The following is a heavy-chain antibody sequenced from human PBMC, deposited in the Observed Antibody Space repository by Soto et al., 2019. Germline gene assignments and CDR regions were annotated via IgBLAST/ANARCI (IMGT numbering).Heavy chain of an antibody. J-gene: IGHJ6*02. CDR1: GGSISSYY. Sequence: PSETLSLTCTVSGGSISSYYWSWIRQPAGKGLEWIGRIYTSGSTDYNPSLKSRVTMSVDTSKNQFSLKLSSVTAADTAVYYCASHDYSYALVDVWGQGTTVTVSS. D-gene: IGHD5-18*01. CDR3: ASHDYSYALVDV. V-gene: IGHV4-4*07. CDR2: IYTSGST.